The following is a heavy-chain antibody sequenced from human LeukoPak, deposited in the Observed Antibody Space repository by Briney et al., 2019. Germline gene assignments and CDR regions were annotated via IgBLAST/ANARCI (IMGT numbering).Heavy chain of an antibody. Sequence: ASVKVSCKASGYTFTSYYMHWVRQAPGQGLEWMGIINPSGGGTSYAQKFQGRVTMTRDTSTSTVYMELSSLRSEDTAVYYCARESYDFWSGFYYYMDVWGKGTTVTVSS. CDR3: ARESYDFWSGFYYYMDV. V-gene: IGHV1-46*01. CDR2: INPSGGGT. D-gene: IGHD3-3*01. J-gene: IGHJ6*03. CDR1: GYTFTSYY.